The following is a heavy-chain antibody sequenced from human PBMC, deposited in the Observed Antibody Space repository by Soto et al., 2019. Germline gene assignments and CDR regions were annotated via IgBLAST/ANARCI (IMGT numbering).Heavy chain of an antibody. V-gene: IGHV3-23*01. J-gene: IGHJ3*02. CDR1: GFTFSSYA. CDR2: ISGSGGST. Sequence: PGGSLRLSCAASGFTFSSYAMSWVRQAPGMGLEWVSAISGSGGSTYYADSVKGRFTISRDNSKNTLYLQMNSLRAEDTAVYYCAKSGGYCSGGSCPPSAFDIWGQGTMVTVSS. CDR3: AKSGGYCSGGSCPPSAFDI. D-gene: IGHD2-15*01.